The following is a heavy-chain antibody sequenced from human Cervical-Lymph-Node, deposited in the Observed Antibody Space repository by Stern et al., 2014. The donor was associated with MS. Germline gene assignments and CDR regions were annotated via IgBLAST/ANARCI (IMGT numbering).Heavy chain of an antibody. D-gene: IGHD2-15*01. CDR2: ISAYNGNT. V-gene: IGHV1-18*01. Sequence: QMPLAQSGAEVKKPGASVKVSCKASGYTFPRYGISWVRQAPGQGLERKGCISAYNGNTNYAQKLQGRVTMTTDTSTSTAYMELRSLRSDDTAVYYCARGLLGSENAFDIWGQGTMVTVSS. CDR1: GYTFPRYG. J-gene: IGHJ3*02. CDR3: ARGLLGSENAFDI.